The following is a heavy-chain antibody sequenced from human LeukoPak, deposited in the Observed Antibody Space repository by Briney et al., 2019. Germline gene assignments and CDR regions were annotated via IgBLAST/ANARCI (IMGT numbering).Heavy chain of an antibody. CDR2: IYHSGST. Sequence: PSGTLSLTCAVSGGSISSSNWWSWVRQPPGKGLEWIGEIYHSGSTNYNPSLKSRVTISVDKSKNQFSLKLSSVTAADTAVYYCASDIAAAGRPSYWYFDLWGRGTLVTVSS. V-gene: IGHV4-4*02. CDR1: GGSISSSNW. CDR3: ASDIAAAGRPSYWYFDL. D-gene: IGHD6-13*01. J-gene: IGHJ2*01.